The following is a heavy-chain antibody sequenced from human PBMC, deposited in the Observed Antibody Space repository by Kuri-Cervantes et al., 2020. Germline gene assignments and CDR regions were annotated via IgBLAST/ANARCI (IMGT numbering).Heavy chain of an antibody. D-gene: IGHD3-10*01. CDR2: LYSDGST. Sequence: GESLKISCAASEFTVRSNFMNWVRQAPGKGLEWVSVLYSDGSTYYADSVKGRFTISRDSSKNTLYLQMNSLRAEDTAVYYCARELGRGVISPYLDYWGQGTLVTVSS. V-gene: IGHV3-66*01. CDR1: EFTVRSNF. J-gene: IGHJ4*02. CDR3: ARELGRGVISPYLDY.